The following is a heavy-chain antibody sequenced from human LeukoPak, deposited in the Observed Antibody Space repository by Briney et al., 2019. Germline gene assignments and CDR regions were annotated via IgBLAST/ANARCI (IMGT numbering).Heavy chain of an antibody. J-gene: IGHJ4*02. Sequence: PGGSLRLSCAASGFTFSTCAMTWVRQAPGKGLEWVSAIGANAEATYYADSVKGRFTISRDNSKNTLFLQMSSLRADDTAVYYCARSPDGYSYGYLYWGQGTLVTVSS. V-gene: IGHV3-23*01. CDR1: GFTFSTCA. CDR3: ARSPDGYSYGYLY. D-gene: IGHD5-18*01. CDR2: IGANAEAT.